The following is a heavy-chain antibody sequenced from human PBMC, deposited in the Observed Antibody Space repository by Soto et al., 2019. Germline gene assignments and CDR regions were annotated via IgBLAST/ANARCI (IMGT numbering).Heavy chain of an antibody. V-gene: IGHV1-18*04. CDR3: AAARIAWYSSSSAGWSFNR. CDR2: ISAYNGNT. D-gene: IGHD6-6*01. J-gene: IGHJ5*02. Sequence: ASVKVSCKASGYTFTSYGISWVRQAPGQGREWIAWISAYNGNTNYAQKLQGTVTMTTDTSTSTAYMEPRSLRSDDTAVYYCAAARIAWYSSSSAGWSFNRCGQLTLVTVCS. CDR1: GYTFTSYG.